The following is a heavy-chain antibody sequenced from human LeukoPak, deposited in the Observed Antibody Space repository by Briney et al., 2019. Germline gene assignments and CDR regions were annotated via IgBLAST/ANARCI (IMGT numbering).Heavy chain of an antibody. CDR3: VRGWQQLGS. J-gene: IGHJ5*02. CDR2: LTGGSDNS. V-gene: IGHV3-23*01. D-gene: IGHD1-1*01. CDR1: GFTFTGAW. Sequence: PGGSLRLSCAASGFTFTGAWMTWVRQAPGKGLEWVSSLTGGSDNSEHADSVKGRFSISRDNSKNTLYLQMNSLTAEDTAVYYCVRGWQQLGSWGRGTLVTVSS.